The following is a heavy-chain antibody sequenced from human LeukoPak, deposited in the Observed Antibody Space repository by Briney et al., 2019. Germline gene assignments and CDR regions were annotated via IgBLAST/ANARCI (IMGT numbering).Heavy chain of an antibody. V-gene: IGHV3-7*04. J-gene: IGHJ4*02. D-gene: IGHD3-16*01. CDR1: GFTFSSYW. CDR3: ARDKYFDSYTYYPRFDY. Sequence: GGSLRLSCAASGFTFSSYWMSWVRQAPGKGLEWVANIKRDGGERYYVDSVKGRFTISRDNAETSLFLQMTSLRAEDTAVYYCARDKYFDSYTYYPRFDYWGQGILVTVSS. CDR2: IKRDGGER.